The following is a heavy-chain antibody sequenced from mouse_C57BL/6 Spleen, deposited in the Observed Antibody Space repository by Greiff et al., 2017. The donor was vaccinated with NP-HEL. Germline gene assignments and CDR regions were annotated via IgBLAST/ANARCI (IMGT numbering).Heavy chain of an antibody. Sequence: QVQLQQSGPELVKPGASVKISCKASGYAFSSSWMNWVKQRPGKGLEWIGRIYPGDGDTNYNGKFKGKATLTADKSSSTAYMQLSSLTSEDSAVYFWGRGGGEVYYFDYWGQGTTLTVSS. CDR1: GYAFSSSW. CDR2: IYPGDGDT. J-gene: IGHJ2*01. CDR3: GRGGGEVYYFDY. V-gene: IGHV1-82*01.